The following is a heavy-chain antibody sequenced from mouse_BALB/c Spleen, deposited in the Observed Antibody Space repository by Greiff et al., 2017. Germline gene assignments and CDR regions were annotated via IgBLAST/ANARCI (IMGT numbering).Heavy chain of an antibody. CDR1: GFTFSSYA. CDR2: ISSGGSYT. V-gene: IGHV5-9-3*01. Sequence: EVQLVESGGGLVKPGGSLKLSCAASGFTFSSYAMSWVRQTPEKRLEWVATISSGGSYTYYPDSVKGRFTISRDNAKNTLYLQMSSLRSEDTAMYYCARHSKDYFDYWGQGTTLTVSS. CDR3: ARHSKDYFDY. J-gene: IGHJ2*01.